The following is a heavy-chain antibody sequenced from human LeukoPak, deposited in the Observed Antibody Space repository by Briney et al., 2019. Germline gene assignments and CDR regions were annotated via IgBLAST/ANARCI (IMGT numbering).Heavy chain of an antibody. CDR3: ASYDILTGRPLDY. V-gene: IGHV3-23*01. CDR1: GFTFSSDA. Sequence: GGSLRLSCAASGFTFSSDAMSWVRQAPGKGREWVSAISGSGGSTYYADSVKGRFTIYRDNSNNTLYLQMNSLRAEDTAVYYCASYDILTGRPLDYWGQGTLVTVSS. J-gene: IGHJ4*02. CDR2: ISGSGGST. D-gene: IGHD3-9*01.